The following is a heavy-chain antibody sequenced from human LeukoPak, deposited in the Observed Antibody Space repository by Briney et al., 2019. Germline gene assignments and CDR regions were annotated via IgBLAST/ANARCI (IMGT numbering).Heavy chain of an antibody. Sequence: SETLSLTCAVSGGSFSGYYWSWIRQPPGKGLEWIGEIKHSGSTNYNPSLKSRVTISVDTSKNQFSLKLSSVTAADTAVYYCARLGVLYYYDSSGYHSAWGQGTLVTVSS. D-gene: IGHD3-22*01. V-gene: IGHV4-34*01. J-gene: IGHJ5*02. CDR2: IKHSGST. CDR3: ARLGVLYYYDSSGYHSA. CDR1: GGSFSGYY.